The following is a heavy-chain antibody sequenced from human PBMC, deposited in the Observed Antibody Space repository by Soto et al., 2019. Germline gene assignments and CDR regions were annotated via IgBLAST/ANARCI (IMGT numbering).Heavy chain of an antibody. J-gene: IGHJ3*02. Sequence: PGDSLKISCKGSGYSCTTYWIGWVRQMPGKVLEWMGIIYPGDSDTRYSPSFQGQVTISDDKSISTAYLQWSGLKASDTDMYYCARHGGGNYPPLHDAFDIWGQGTMVTVSS. D-gene: IGHD4-4*01. CDR2: IYPGDSDT. V-gene: IGHV5-51*01. CDR1: GYSCTTYW. CDR3: ARHGGGNYPPLHDAFDI.